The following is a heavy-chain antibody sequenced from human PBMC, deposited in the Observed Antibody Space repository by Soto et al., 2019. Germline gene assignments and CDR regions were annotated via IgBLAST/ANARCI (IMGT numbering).Heavy chain of an antibody. D-gene: IGHD3-3*01. CDR1: GGTFSSYA. CDR3: AREITIFGVVLVRYYGMDV. V-gene: IGHV1-69*13. Sequence: SVKVSCKASGGTFSSYAISWVRQAPGQGLEWMGGIIPIFGTANYAQKFQGRVTITADESTSTAYMELSSLRSEDTAVYYCAREITIFGVVLVRYYGMDVRGQGTTVTVSS. J-gene: IGHJ6*02. CDR2: IIPIFGTA.